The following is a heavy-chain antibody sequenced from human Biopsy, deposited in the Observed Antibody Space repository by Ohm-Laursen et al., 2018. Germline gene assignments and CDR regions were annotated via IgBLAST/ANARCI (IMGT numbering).Heavy chain of an antibody. CDR3: VRGVDYYDPYHYYALDV. CDR1: GKTFSDYY. V-gene: IGHV4-34*01. D-gene: IGHD3-22*01. CDR2: INQSGRT. J-gene: IGHJ6*02. Sequence: GTLSLTCEVYGKTFSDYYWSWIRQPPGKGLEWIGQINQSGRTNYNPSLKSRVTISVDTSKSQFSLKVRSVTAADTAVYYCVRGVDYYDPYHYYALDVWGQGTTVTVSS.